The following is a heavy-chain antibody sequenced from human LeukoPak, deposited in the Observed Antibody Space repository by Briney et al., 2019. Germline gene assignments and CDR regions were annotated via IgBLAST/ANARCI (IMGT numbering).Heavy chain of an antibody. CDR3: ARDSYCSSTTCYYYYGMDV. V-gene: IGHV3-23*01. CDR1: GFTFNSYV. D-gene: IGHD2-2*01. CDR2: INGGGGNT. J-gene: IGHJ6*02. Sequence: GGSLRLSCAASGFTFNSYVMSWVRQAPGKGLEWVSAINGGGGNTYYADSVKGRFTISRDNSKNSLYLQMNSLRDEDTAVYYCARDSYCSSTTCYYYYGMDVWGQGTTVTVSS.